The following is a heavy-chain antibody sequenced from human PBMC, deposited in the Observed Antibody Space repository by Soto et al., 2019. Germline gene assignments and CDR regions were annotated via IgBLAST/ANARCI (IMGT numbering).Heavy chain of an antibody. CDR3: ARRGPRCSGRYAGGGY. D-gene: IGHD1-26*01. CDR1: GGSFSGYY. V-gene: IGHV4-34*01. CDR2: INHSGST. J-gene: IGHJ4*02. Sequence: QVQLQQWGAGLLKPSETLSLTCAVYGGSFSGYYWSWIRQPPGKGLEWIGEINHSGSTNYNPSLTSRVTIAEYTSKSHFSLKLCSVTAADTAVYYCARRGPRCSGRYAGGGYWGQGTLVTVSS.